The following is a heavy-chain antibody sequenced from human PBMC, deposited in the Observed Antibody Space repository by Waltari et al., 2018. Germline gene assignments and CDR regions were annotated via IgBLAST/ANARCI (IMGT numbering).Heavy chain of an antibody. J-gene: IGHJ6*02. V-gene: IGHV1-69*08. Sequence: QVQLVQSGAEVKKPGSSVKVSCKASGGTFSSYAISWVRQAPGQGLEWMGRIIPIFGTANYAQKVQGRVTITADKSTSTAYMELSSLRSEDTAVYYCARDRGYSYERFSGGMDVWGQGTTVTVSS. CDR2: IIPIFGTA. CDR3: ARDRGYSYERFSGGMDV. D-gene: IGHD5-18*01. CDR1: GGTFSSYA.